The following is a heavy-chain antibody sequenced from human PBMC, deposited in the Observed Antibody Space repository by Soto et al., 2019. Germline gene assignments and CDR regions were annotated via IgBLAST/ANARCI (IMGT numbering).Heavy chain of an antibody. Sequence: GGSLRLSCAASGFTFSSYGMHWVRQAPGKGLEWVAVIWYDGSNKYYADSVKGRFTISRDNSKNTLYLQMNSLRAEDTAVYYCARDRLRYFDWLLYYYYGMDVWGQGTTVTVSS. CDR1: GFTFSSYG. CDR2: IWYDGSNK. CDR3: ARDRLRYFDWLLYYYYGMDV. V-gene: IGHV3-33*01. D-gene: IGHD3-9*01. J-gene: IGHJ6*02.